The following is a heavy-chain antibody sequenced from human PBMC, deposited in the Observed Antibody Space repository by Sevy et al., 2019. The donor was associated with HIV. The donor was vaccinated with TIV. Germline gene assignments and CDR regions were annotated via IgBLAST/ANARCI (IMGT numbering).Heavy chain of an antibody. CDR2: TYYRSKWFN. Sequence: KQSQTLSLTCAISGDSVSSKSAAWNWIRQSPSRGLEWLGTTYYRSKWFNDYAVSVKGRITINPDTSKNQFSLQLNSVTPEDTAVYYCARSGGINFDYWGQGTLVTVSS. CDR1: GDSVSSKSAA. D-gene: IGHD2-15*01. J-gene: IGHJ4*02. CDR3: ARSGGINFDY. V-gene: IGHV6-1*01.